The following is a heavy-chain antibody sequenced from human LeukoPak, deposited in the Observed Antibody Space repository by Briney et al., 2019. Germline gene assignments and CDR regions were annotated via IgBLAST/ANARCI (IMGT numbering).Heavy chain of an antibody. CDR1: GYSISSGYY. V-gene: IGHV4-38-2*01. J-gene: IGHJ4*02. CDR2: IYHSGST. Sequence: SETLSLTCAVSGYSISSGYYWGWIRQPPGKGLEWIGSIYHSGSTYYNPSLKSRVTISVDTSKNQFSLTLSSVTAADTAVDYCARPQPGGSGSYYFDYWGQGTLVTVSS. CDR3: ARPQPGGSGSYYFDY. D-gene: IGHD1-26*01.